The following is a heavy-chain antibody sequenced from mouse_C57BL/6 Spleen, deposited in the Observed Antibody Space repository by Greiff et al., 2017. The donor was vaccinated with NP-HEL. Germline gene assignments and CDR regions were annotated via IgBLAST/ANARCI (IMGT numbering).Heavy chain of an antibody. Sequence: QVQLQQSGAELARPGASVKMSCKASGYTFTSYTMHWVKQRPGQGLEWIGYINPSSGYTKYNQKFKDKATLTADKSSSTAYMQLSSLTSEDSAVYYCARGANYDRNFDYWGQGTTLTVSS. J-gene: IGHJ2*01. CDR1: GYTFTSYT. V-gene: IGHV1-4*01. CDR3: ARGANYDRNFDY. D-gene: IGHD2-4*01. CDR2: INPSSGYT.